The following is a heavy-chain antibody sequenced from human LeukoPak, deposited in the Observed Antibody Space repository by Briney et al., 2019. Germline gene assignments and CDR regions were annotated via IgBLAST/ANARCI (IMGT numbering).Heavy chain of an antibody. CDR3: ARLTQITAWYIHY. D-gene: IGHD4-23*01. CDR2: IFHDGVT. V-gene: IGHV4-59*01. J-gene: IGHJ4*02. CDR1: GGSISSYY. Sequence: PSETLSLTCTVSGGSISSYYWSWIRQSPEKGLEWIGNIFHDGVTDYNPSFKSRVTMLPDTSKNQFSLRLTSVTAADTAVYYCARLTQITAWYIHYWGQGTLVTVSS.